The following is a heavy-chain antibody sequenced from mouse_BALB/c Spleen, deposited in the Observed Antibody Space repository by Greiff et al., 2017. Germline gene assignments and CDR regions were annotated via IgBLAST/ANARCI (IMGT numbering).Heavy chain of an antibody. V-gene: IGHV1S137*01. J-gene: IGHJ4*01. CDR2: ISTYYGDA. CDR1: GYTFTDYA. CDR3: ARSYGYDMDY. D-gene: IGHD2-2*01. Sequence: QVQLKQSGAELVRPGVSVKISCKGSGYTFTDYAMHWVKQSHAKSLEWIGVISTYYGDASYNQKFKGKATMTVDKSSSTAYMELARLTSEDSAIYYCARSYGYDMDYWGQGTSVTVSS.